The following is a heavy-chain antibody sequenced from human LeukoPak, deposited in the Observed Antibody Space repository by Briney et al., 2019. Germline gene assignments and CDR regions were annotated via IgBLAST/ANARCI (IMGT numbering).Heavy chain of an antibody. D-gene: IGHD3-22*01. CDR2: ISGSGGST. V-gene: IGHV3-23*01. CDR1: GFTFSSYA. CDR3: ARGGDVTMIVVVIPDPFDI. Sequence: GGSLRLSCAASGFTFSSYAMSLVRQAPGKGLEWVSAISGSGGSTYYADSVKGRFTISRDNSKNTLYLQMNSLRAEDTAVYYCARGGDVTMIVVVIPDPFDIWGQGTMVTVSS. J-gene: IGHJ3*02.